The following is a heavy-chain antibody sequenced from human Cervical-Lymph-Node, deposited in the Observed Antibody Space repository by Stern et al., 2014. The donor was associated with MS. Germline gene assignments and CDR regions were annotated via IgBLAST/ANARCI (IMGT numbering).Heavy chain of an antibody. D-gene: IGHD6-19*01. CDR3: TRFLQSGWSDLFDS. Sequence: MQLGQSGGGLVQPGGSQRLSCVASGSTFSTSWMSWVRQAPGKGLEWVANIKRDGSETYYLDSVKGRFTISRDNAKSSLYLEMNSLRAEDTAVYYCTRFLQSGWSDLFDSWGRGTLVTVSS. V-gene: IGHV3-7*01. CDR1: GSTFSTSW. J-gene: IGHJ5*01. CDR2: IKRDGSET.